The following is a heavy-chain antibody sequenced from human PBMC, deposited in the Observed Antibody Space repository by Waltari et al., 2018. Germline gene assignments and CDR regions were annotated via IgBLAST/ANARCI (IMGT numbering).Heavy chain of an antibody. CDR3: ARGRYSSSLYYFDY. Sequence: EVQLVESGGGLVQPGGSLRLSCAASGFTFSSYWMSWVRQAPGKGLEWVANRKQDGSEKYYVDSVKGRFTISRDNAKNSLYLQMNSLRAEDTAVYYCARGRYSSSLYYFDYWGQGTLVTVSS. D-gene: IGHD6-6*01. V-gene: IGHV3-7*01. CDR1: GFTFSSYW. J-gene: IGHJ4*02. CDR2: RKQDGSEK.